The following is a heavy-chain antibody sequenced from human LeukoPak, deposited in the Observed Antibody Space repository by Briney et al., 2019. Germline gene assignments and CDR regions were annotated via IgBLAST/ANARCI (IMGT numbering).Heavy chain of an antibody. Sequence: SETLSLTCAVSGGSISSGGYSWSWIRQPPGKGLEWIGYIHYSGSTYYNPSLKSRVTISVDTSKNQFSLKLSSVTAADTAVYYCARVWHRSWFGDGVWFDPWGQGTLVTVSS. J-gene: IGHJ5*02. CDR1: GGSISSGGYS. V-gene: IGHV4-30-4*07. CDR3: ARVWHRSWFGDGVWFDP. CDR2: IHYSGST. D-gene: IGHD3-10*01.